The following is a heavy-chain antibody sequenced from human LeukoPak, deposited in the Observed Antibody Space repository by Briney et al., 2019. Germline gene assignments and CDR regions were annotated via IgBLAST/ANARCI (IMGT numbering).Heavy chain of an antibody. D-gene: IGHD2-15*01. CDR3: VRGYSFGPYGMDV. V-gene: IGHV3-64D*09. J-gene: IGHJ6*02. CDR1: GFTFSSYA. Sequence: GRSLILSCAASGFTFSSYAMHWARQAPGKGLEYVSAISDSGGSTYYADSVKGRFTISRDNSKNTLYLQMSSLRAEDTAVYFCVRGYSFGPYGMDVWGQGTTVTVSS. CDR2: ISDSGGST.